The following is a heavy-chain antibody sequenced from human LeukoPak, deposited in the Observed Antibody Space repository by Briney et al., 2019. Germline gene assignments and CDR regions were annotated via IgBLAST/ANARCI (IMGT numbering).Heavy chain of an antibody. CDR2: IDWNGDAL. CDR3: AREKDGSGSYHYYYYYMDV. V-gene: IGHV3-20*04. CDR1: GFTNSDYG. J-gene: IGHJ6*03. Sequence: GGSLRLSCVVSGFTNSDYGMSWVREGPGKGLEGVAGIDWNGDALQYAASVKGRFTISRDNAKNSLYLQMNSLRAEDTAVYYYAREKDGSGSYHYYYYYMDVWGKGTTVTVSS. D-gene: IGHD3-10*01.